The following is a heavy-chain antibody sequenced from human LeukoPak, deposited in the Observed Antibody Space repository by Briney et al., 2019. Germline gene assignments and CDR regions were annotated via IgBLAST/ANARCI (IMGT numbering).Heavy chain of an antibody. CDR2: IIPIFGTA. Sequence: SVKVSCKASGGTFSSYAISWVRQAPGQGLEWMGGIIPIFGTANYAQKFQGRVTITADESTSTAYMELSSLRSEDTAVYYCARDSAVVVPAATSWFDPWGQGTLVTVSS. CDR1: GGTFSSYA. D-gene: IGHD2-2*01. CDR3: ARDSAVVVPAATSWFDP. J-gene: IGHJ5*02. V-gene: IGHV1-69*13.